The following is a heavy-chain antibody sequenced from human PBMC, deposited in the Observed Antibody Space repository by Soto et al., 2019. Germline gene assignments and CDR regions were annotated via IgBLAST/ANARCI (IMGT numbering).Heavy chain of an antibody. D-gene: IGHD5-12*01. CDR1: GGSISSSSYY. CDR2: IYYSGST. Sequence: PSETLSLTCTVSGGSISSSSYYWGWIRQPPGKGLEWIGSIYYSGSTYYNPSLKSRVTISVDTSKNQFSLKLSSVTAADTAVYYCARQFIGIVATITYYYGMDVWGQGTTVTVSS. J-gene: IGHJ6*02. CDR3: ARQFIGIVATITYYYGMDV. V-gene: IGHV4-39*01.